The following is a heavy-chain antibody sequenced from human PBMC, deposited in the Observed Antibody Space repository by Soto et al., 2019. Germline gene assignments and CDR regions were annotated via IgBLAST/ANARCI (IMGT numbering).Heavy chain of an antibody. Sequence: GESLKISCKGSGYSFTSYWIGWVRQMPGKGLEWMGIIYPGDSDTRYSPSFQGQVTISADKSISTAYLQWSSLKASDTAMYYCARRGGWYGGYYYSMDVWGQGTTVTVSS. V-gene: IGHV5-51*01. CDR1: GYSFTSYW. CDR2: IYPGDSDT. D-gene: IGHD6-19*01. J-gene: IGHJ6*02. CDR3: ARRGGWYGGYYYSMDV.